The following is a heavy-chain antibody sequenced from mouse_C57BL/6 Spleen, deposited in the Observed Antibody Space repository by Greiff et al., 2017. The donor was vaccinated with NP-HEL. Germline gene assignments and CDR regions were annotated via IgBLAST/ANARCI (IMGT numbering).Heavy chain of an antibody. V-gene: IGHV1-80*01. CDR1: GYAFSSYW. D-gene: IGHD1-1*01. Sequence: VQLQESGAELVKPGASVKISCKASGYAFSSYWMNWVKQRPGKGLEWIGQIYPGDGDTNYNGKFKGKATLTADKSSSTAYMQLSSLTSEDSAVYFCAREGYYYGSSDYWGQGTTLTVSS. CDR2: IYPGDGDT. J-gene: IGHJ2*01. CDR3: AREGYYYGSSDY.